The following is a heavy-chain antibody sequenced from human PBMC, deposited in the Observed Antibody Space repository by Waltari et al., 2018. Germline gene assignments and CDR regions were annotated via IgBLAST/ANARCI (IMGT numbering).Heavy chain of an antibody. J-gene: IGHJ6*02. CDR1: GVTLRRHC. V-gene: IGHV1-69*04. Sequence: QGQLVQSGPDVKTPRSTVNVSCTASGVTLRRHCVSWVRQAPGQGLEWLGRIIPMLDRIHYEEKFQGRVTISADKSTNTLYMELSTLKSEDTAVYYCARSISILGTALDVWGQGTTVIVSS. CDR2: IIPMLDRI. CDR3: ARSISILGTALDV. D-gene: IGHD3-3*02.